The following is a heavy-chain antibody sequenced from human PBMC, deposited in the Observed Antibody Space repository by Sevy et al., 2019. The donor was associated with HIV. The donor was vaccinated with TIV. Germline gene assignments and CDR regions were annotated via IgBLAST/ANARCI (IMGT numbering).Heavy chain of an antibody. CDR1: GGSISSYY. J-gene: IGHJ4*02. V-gene: IGHV4-59*01. D-gene: IGHD2-15*01. CDR2: IYYSGST. CDR3: ARVHCSGGSCYSVEPAFDY. Sequence: SETLSLTCTVSGGSISSYYWSWIRHPPGKGLEWIGYIYYSGSTNYNPSLKSRVTISVDTSKNQFSLKLSSVTAADTAVYYCARVHCSGGSCYSVEPAFDYWGQGTLVTVSS.